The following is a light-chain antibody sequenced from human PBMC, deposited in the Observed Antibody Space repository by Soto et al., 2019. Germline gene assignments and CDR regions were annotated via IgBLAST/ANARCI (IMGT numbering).Light chain of an antibody. V-gene: IGKV3-11*01. J-gene: IGKJ3*01. CDR2: ATS. Sequence: EVVLTQSPATLSLSPGEGATLSCRASQSIGNYLAWYQQKPGQAPRLLIYATSNRATGIPSRLSGRGSGTDFTLTISSLVPEDFAVYYCQQRSSWPFTFGPGTKVDIK. CDR1: QSIGNY. CDR3: QQRSSWPFT.